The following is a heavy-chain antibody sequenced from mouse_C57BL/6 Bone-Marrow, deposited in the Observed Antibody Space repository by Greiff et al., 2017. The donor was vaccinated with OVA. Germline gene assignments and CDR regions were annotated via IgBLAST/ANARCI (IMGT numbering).Heavy chain of an antibody. Sequence: EVQLQQSGGGLVQPGGSMKLSCAASGFTFSDAWMDWVRQSPEKGLEWVAEIRNKANNHATYYAESVKGRFTISRDDSKSSVYLQMNSLRAEDTGIYYCTRYSNYVDYAMDYWGQGTSVTVSS. CDR1: GFTFSDAW. J-gene: IGHJ4*01. CDR2: IRNKANNHAT. V-gene: IGHV6-6*01. D-gene: IGHD2-5*01. CDR3: TRYSNYVDYAMDY.